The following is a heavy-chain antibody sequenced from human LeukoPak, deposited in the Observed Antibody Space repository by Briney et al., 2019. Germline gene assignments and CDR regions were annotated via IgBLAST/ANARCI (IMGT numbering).Heavy chain of an antibody. V-gene: IGHV3-23*01. Sequence: PGGSLRLSCADSGFAFGSCAMSWVRQAPGKGLEWVSAISGSGGSTYYADSVKGRFTISRDNSKNTLYLQMNSLRAEDTAVYYCAKDLLAAPNVDYWGQGTLVTVSS. CDR2: ISGSGGST. D-gene: IGHD6-6*01. CDR1: GFAFGSCA. CDR3: AKDLLAAPNVDY. J-gene: IGHJ4*02.